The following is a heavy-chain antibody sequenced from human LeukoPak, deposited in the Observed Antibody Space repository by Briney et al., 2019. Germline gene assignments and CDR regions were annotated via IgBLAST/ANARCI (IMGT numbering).Heavy chain of an antibody. D-gene: IGHD6-13*01. Sequence: ASVKVSCKASGGTFSSYAISWVRQAPGQGLEWMGGIIPIFGTANYAQKFQGRVTITADKSTSTAYMELSSLRSEDTAVYYCASHSSSWYWFDYWGQGTLVTVSS. J-gene: IGHJ4*02. V-gene: IGHV1-69*06. CDR1: GGTFSSYA. CDR3: ASHSSSWYWFDY. CDR2: IIPIFGTA.